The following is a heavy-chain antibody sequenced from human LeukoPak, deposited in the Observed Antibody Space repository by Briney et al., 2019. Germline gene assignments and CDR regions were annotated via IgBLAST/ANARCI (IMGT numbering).Heavy chain of an antibody. J-gene: IGHJ3*02. D-gene: IGHD2-21*02. CDR2: ISPSGTTI. Sequence: PGGSLRLSCAASGFSLSGYDMHWVRQAPGRGLEYFAYISPSGTTIFYADSVKGRFTTSRDNARNRMYLQMNSLVAEDTAVYYCARETGDDCAFDTWGRGTMVTVSS. CDR1: GFSLSGYD. V-gene: IGHV3-48*03. CDR3: ARETGDDCAFDT.